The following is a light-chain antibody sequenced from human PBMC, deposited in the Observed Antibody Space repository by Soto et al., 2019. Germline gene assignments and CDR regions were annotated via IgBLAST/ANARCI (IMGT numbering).Light chain of an antibody. CDR1: SGDVAVYSY. CDR3: SSYAGAYTWI. CDR2: DVT. Sequence: QSVLTQPRSVSGSPGQSVTVSCTGTSGDVAVYSYVSWFQQHPGKAPQLLIYDVTKRPSGVPDRFSGSKSGNTAALTISGLQAEDEAEYFCSSYAGAYTWIFXSGPKLTVL. V-gene: IGLV2-11*01. J-gene: IGLJ1*01.